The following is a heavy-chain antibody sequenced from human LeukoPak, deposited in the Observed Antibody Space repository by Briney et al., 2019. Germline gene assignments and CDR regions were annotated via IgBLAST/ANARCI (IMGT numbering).Heavy chain of an antibody. V-gene: IGHV4-59*01. D-gene: IGHD5-24*01. CDR3: ARGGDGFNYNFDY. CDR1: GGSISSYY. Sequence: SETLSLTCTVSGGSISSYYWSWIRQPPGKGLEWIGYIYYSGSTNYNPSLKSRVTISVDTSKNQFSLKLSSVTAADTAVYYCARGGDGFNYNFDYWGQGTLVTVSS. CDR2: IYYSGST. J-gene: IGHJ4*02.